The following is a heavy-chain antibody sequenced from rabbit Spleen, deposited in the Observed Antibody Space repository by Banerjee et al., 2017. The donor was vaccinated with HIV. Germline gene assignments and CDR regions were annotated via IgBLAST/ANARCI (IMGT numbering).Heavy chain of an antibody. CDR1: GFSFSDRDV. J-gene: IGHJ4*01. V-gene: IGHV1S45*01. Sequence: QQQLVESGGGLVQPEGSLTLTCKASGFSFSDRDVMCWVRQAPGKGLEWIACINAATGKPVYATWAKGRFTISRTSSTTVTLRMTSLTAADRATYFCARDFSLWGPGTLVTVS. CDR2: INAATGKP. CDR3: ARDFSL.